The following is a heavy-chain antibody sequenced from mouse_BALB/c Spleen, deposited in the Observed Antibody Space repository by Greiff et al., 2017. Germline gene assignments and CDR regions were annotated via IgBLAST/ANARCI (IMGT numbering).Heavy chain of an antibody. CDR3: ARGGVPLAY. J-gene: IGHJ3*01. CDR1: GFTFSDNS. CDR2: ISDGGSYT. D-gene: IGHD2-14*01. V-gene: IGHV5-4*02. Sequence: EVKLVESGGGLVKPGGSRKLSGAASGFTFSDNSSYWVRQTPEKRLEWVATISDGGSYTYYPDSVKGRFTISRDNAKNNLYLQMSSLKSEDTAMYYCARGGVPLAYWGQGTLVTVSA.